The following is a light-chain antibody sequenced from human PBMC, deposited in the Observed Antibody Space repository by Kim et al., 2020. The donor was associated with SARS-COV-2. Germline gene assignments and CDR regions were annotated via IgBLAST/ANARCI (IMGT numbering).Light chain of an antibody. Sequence: SAAERATLTCSARESIGISILGWYQQQQGQAPRLLSNGAANRATGMPATMNGGGCGTDFTLSTSRMEPQDFAVNYCQHYGSSQWTFGQGTKVDIK. CDR1: ESIGISI. V-gene: IGKV3-20*01. CDR2: GAA. CDR3: QHYGSSQWT. J-gene: IGKJ1*01.